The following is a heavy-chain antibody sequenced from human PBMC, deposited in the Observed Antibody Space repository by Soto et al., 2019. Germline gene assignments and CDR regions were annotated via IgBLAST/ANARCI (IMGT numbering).Heavy chain of an antibody. V-gene: IGHV4-61*01. CDR1: GTSVSSGSYY. CDR3: ARRYYYGSNWFGP. Sequence: QVQLQESGPGLVKPSETLSLTCTVSGTSVSSGSYYWSWIRQPQGKGLEWIGYIYYDGSSIYNPSLKSRLTISLDTSKNQFSLKLTSMTAADTAVYYCARRYYYGSNWFGPWGPGTLVTVSS. J-gene: IGHJ5*02. CDR2: IYYDGSS. D-gene: IGHD3-10*01.